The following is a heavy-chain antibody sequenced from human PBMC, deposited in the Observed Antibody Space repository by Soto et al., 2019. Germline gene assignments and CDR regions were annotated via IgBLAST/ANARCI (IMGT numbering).Heavy chain of an antibody. CDR3: ARRQYDFWSGYYTANWFDP. CDR1: GGTFSSYA. V-gene: IGHV1-69*06. D-gene: IGHD3-3*01. J-gene: IGHJ5*02. CDR2: IIPIFGTA. Sequence: SVKVSCKASGGTFSSYAISWVRQAPGQGLEWMGGIIPIFGTANYAQKVQGRATITADKSTSTAYMELSSLRSEDTAVYYCARRQYDFWSGYYTANWFDPWGQGTLVTVAS.